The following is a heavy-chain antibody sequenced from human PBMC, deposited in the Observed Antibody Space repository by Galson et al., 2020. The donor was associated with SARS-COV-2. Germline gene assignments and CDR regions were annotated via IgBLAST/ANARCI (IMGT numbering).Heavy chain of an antibody. CDR2: ISYDGSNK. J-gene: IGHJ4*02. CDR3: ARESHTMVRGVDY. CDR1: GFTFSSYG. V-gene: IGHV3-30*03. D-gene: IGHD3-10*01. Sequence: GESLKISCAASGFTFSSYGMHWVRQAPGKGLEWVAVISYDGSNKYYADSVKGRFTISRDNSKNTLYLQMNSLRAEDTAVYYCARESHTMVRGVDYWGQGTLVTVSS.